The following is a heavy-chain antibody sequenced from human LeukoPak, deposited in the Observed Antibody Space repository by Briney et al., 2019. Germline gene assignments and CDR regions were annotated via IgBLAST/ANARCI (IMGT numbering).Heavy chain of an antibody. J-gene: IGHJ2*01. V-gene: IGHV3-53*01. CDR3: AKDRTVGASYWYFDL. CDR1: GLDFSTTY. CDR2: LYGGGST. D-gene: IGHD1-26*01. Sequence: GGSLRLSCAASGLDFSTTYMTWVRQAPGKGLEWVSVLYGGGSTFYAESVKGRFTISRDSSRNTLFLHKNTLRAEDTAIYYCAKDRTVGASYWYFDLWGRGTLVTVSS.